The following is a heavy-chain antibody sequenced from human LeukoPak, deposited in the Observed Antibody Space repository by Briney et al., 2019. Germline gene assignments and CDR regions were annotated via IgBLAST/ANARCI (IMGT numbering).Heavy chain of an antibody. J-gene: IGHJ4*02. V-gene: IGHV3-30*02. CDR1: GFTFSYYG. Sequence: GGSLRLSCAASGFTFSYYGMHWVRQAPGEGLEWLSFIRYDGRNKDYADSVKGRFTISRDNSKNTLYLQMNSLRAEDTAVYYCANPVHKYGDYSAPDNWGQGTLVTVSS. CDR2: IRYDGRNK. D-gene: IGHD4-17*01. CDR3: ANPVHKYGDYSAPDN.